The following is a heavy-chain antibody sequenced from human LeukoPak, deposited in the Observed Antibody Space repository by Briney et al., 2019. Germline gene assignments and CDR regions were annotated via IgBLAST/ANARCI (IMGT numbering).Heavy chain of an antibody. CDR3: ARQALYDFWSGYLGYFDY. Sequence: SETLSLTCAVSGYSLNIGYYWGWIRQPPGKGLEWIGSIYYSGSTYYNPSLKSRVTISVDPSKNQFSLKLSSVTAADTAVYYCARQALYDFWSGYLGYFDYWGQGTLVTVSS. J-gene: IGHJ4*02. V-gene: IGHV4-38-2*01. D-gene: IGHD3-3*01. CDR2: IYYSGST. CDR1: GYSLNIGYY.